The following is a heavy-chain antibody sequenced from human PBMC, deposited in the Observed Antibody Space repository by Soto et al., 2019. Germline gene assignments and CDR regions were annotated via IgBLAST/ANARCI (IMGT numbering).Heavy chain of an antibody. J-gene: IGHJ4*02. D-gene: IGHD1-26*01. CDR1: GFTFSSYG. CDR3: ARDYEIVGATTLRY. V-gene: IGHV3-33*01. Sequence: QVQLVESGGGVVQPGRSLRLSCAASGFTFSSYGMHWVRQAPGKGLEWVAVIWYDGSNKYYADSVKGRFTISRDNSKNTLYLQMNSLRAEATAVYYCARDYEIVGATTLRYWGQGTLVTVSS. CDR2: IWYDGSNK.